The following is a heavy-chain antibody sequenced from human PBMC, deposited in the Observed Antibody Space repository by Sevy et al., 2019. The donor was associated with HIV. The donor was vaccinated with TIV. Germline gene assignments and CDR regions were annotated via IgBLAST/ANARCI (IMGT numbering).Heavy chain of an antibody. V-gene: IGHV3-73*01. CDR1: GFTFSGSA. J-gene: IGHJ4*02. CDR3: TRGGARDSSSWYDYFDY. D-gene: IGHD6-13*01. CDR2: IRSKGNSSAT. Sequence: GGSLRLSCAASGFTFSGSAMQWVHQAPGKGREGVARIRSKGNSSATAYAASVKGRFTISRDDSKNTVYLQMNSLKTEDTAVYYCTRGGARDSSSWYDYFDYWGQGTLVTVSS.